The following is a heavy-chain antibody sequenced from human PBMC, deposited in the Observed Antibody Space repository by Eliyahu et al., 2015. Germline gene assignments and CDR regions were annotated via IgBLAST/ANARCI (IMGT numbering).Heavy chain of an antibody. CDR2: IYYSGSA. D-gene: IGHD2-15*01. Sequence: QVQLQESGPGLVKPSQTLSLTCTVXGDSRSSGDYYWSWIRQPPGKGLEWIGYIYYSGSAYYNPSLKSQATISVDTSKKQFSLKLSSVTAADTAVYYCARGSGRSYYVDYWGQGTLVTVSS. V-gene: IGHV4-30-4*01. J-gene: IGHJ4*02. CDR1: GDSRSSGDYY. CDR3: ARGSGRSYYVDY.